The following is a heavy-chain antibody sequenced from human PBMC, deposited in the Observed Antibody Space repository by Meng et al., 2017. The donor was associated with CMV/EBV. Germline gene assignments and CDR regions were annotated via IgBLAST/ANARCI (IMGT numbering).Heavy chain of an antibody. Sequence: GSLRLSCTVSGGSISSSSYYWGWIRQSPGKGLEWIGSIYYSGSTYYNPSLKSRVTISVDTSKNQFSLKLSSVTAADTAVYYCAKVFGFLPPPFDYWGQGTLVTVSS. J-gene: IGHJ4*02. V-gene: IGHV4-39*07. CDR1: GGSISSSSYY. CDR2: IYYSGST. D-gene: IGHD3-3*01. CDR3: AKVFGFLPPPFDY.